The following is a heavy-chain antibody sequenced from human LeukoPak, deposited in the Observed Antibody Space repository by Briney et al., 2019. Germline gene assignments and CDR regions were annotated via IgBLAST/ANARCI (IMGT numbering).Heavy chain of an antibody. CDR1: GYSISSGYY. CDR3: ARQVDTATMIDY. V-gene: IGHV4-38-2*02. D-gene: IGHD5-18*01. Sequence: SETLSLTCTVSGYSISSGYYWGWIRQPPGKGLEWIGSIYHSGSTHYNPSLKSRVTISVDTSKNQFSLKLSSVTAADTAVYYCARQVDTATMIDYWGQGTLVTVSS. J-gene: IGHJ4*02. CDR2: IYHSGST.